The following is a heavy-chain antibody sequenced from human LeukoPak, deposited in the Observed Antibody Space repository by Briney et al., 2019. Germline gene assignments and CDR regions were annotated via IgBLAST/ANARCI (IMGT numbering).Heavy chain of an antibody. D-gene: IGHD2-15*01. CDR2: IYYSGST. CDR3: ARHVVVPATPPDY. CDR1: GGSISSSSYY. Sequence: PSETLSLTCTVSGGSISSSSYYWGWIRQPPGKGLEWIGSIYYSGSTYYNPSLKSRVTISVDTSKNQCSLKLSSVTAADTAVYYCARHVVVPATPPDYWGQGTLVTVSS. V-gene: IGHV4-39*01. J-gene: IGHJ4*02.